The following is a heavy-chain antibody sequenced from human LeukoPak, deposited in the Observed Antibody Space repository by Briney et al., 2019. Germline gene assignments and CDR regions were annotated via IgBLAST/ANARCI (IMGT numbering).Heavy chain of an antibody. J-gene: IGHJ4*02. D-gene: IGHD3-9*01. V-gene: IGHV4-30-4*01. CDR3: ARATDILTGYTYFDY. Sequence: SETLSLTCTVSGGSISSGDYYWSWIRQPPGKGLEWIGYIYYSGSTYYNPSLKSRVTISVDTSKNQFSLKLSSVTAADTAVYYCARATDILTGYTYFDYWGQGTLVTVSS. CDR1: GGSISSGDYY. CDR2: IYYSGST.